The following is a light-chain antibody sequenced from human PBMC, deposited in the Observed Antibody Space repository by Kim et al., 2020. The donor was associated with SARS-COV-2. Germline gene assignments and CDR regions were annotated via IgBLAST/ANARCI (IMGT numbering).Light chain of an antibody. CDR3: AAWDDSLNGV. J-gene: IGLJ3*02. CDR1: SSNIGSNT. V-gene: IGLV1-44*01. CDR2: SNN. Sequence: PGQWVTNSCSRSSSNIGSNTVYWYKQVPGTAPKLLSYSNNQRPSGVPDRFSGSMSGTSASLAISGLQSEDEADYYCAAWDDSLNGVFGGGTQLTVL.